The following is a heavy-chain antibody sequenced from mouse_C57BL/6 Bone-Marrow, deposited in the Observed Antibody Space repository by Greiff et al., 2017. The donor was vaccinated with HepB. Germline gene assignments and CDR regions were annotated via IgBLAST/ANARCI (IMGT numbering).Heavy chain of an antibody. CDR3: TKYINSFAY. D-gene: IGHD2-5*01. J-gene: IGHJ3*01. V-gene: IGHV5-9-1*02. Sequence: EVKLMESGEGLVKPGGSLKLSCAASGFTFSSYAMSWVRQTPEKRLEWVAYISSGGDYLYYADTVKGRFTISRDNARNTLYLQMSSLKSEDTAMYYCTKYINSFAYWGQGTLVTVSS. CDR1: GFTFSSYA. CDR2: ISSGGDYL.